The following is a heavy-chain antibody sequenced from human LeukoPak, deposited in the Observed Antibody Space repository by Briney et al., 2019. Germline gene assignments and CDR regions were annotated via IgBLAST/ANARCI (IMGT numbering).Heavy chain of an antibody. V-gene: IGHV3-9*01. CDR1: GFTFDDYA. J-gene: IGHJ4*02. Sequence: GRFLRLSCAASGFTFDDYAMHWVRQAPGKGLEWVSGISWNSGSIGYADSVKGRFTISRDNAKNSLYLQMNSLRAEDTALYYCAKDPHRFLEWLNPPDYWGQGTLVTVSS. D-gene: IGHD3-3*01. CDR2: ISWNSGSI. CDR3: AKDPHRFLEWLNPPDY.